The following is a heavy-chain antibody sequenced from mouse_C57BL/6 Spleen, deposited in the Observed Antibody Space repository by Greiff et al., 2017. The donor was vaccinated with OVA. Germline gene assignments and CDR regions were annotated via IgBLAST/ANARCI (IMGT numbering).Heavy chain of an antibody. CDR2: IHPNSGST. CDR1: GYTFTSYW. J-gene: IGHJ2*01. CDR3: ARSVITTVVARNYFDY. Sequence: QVQLKQPGAELVKPGASVKLSCKASGYTFTSYWMHWVKQRPGQGLEWIGMIHPNSGSTNYNEKFKSKATLTVDKSSSTAYMQLSSLTSEDSAVYYGARSVITTVVARNYFDYWGQGTTLTVSS. D-gene: IGHD1-1*01. V-gene: IGHV1-64*01.